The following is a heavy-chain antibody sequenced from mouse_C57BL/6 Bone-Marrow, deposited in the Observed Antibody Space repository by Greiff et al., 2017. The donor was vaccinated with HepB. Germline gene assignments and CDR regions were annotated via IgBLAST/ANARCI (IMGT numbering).Heavy chain of an antibody. J-gene: IGHJ4*01. CDR2: IWSGGST. CDR1: GFSFTSYG. CDR3: ARNNRGWLLRGFWYAMDY. V-gene: IGHV2-2*01. D-gene: IGHD2-3*01. Sequence: QVQLKESGPGLVQPSQRLSITCTVSGFSFTSYGVHWVRQSPGKGLEWLGVIWSGGSTDYNAAFISRLSISKDNSKSQVFFKMNSLQADDTAIYYCARNNRGWLLRGFWYAMDYWGQGTSVTVSS.